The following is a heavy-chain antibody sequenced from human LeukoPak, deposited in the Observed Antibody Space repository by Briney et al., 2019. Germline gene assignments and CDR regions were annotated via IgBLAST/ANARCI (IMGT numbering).Heavy chain of an antibody. CDR2: ISGSGGST. CDR1: GFTFRRYG. CDR3: AKDPWYDSSGYFGY. J-gene: IGHJ4*02. D-gene: IGHD3-22*01. Sequence: GGSLRLSCAAAGFTFRRYGMSWVRQAPGKGLEWVSAISGSGGSTYYADSVKGRFTISRDNSKNTLYLQMNSLRAEDTAVYYCAKDPWYDSSGYFGYWGQGTLVTVSS. V-gene: IGHV3-23*01.